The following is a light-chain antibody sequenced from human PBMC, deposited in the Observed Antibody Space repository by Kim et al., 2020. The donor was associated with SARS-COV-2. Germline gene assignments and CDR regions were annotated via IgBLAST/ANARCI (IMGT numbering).Light chain of an antibody. Sequence: ASVGDRVTITCRASQRISSWLAWYQQKPGKAPKLLIYKASSLESGVPSRFSGSGSGTEFTLTISSLQPDDFATYYCQQYNSYSVTFGQGTKVDIK. V-gene: IGKV1-5*03. CDR2: KAS. J-gene: IGKJ1*01. CDR3: QQYNSYSVT. CDR1: QRISSW.